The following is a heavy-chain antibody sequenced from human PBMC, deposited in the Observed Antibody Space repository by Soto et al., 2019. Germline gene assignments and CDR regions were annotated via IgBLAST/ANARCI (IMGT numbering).Heavy chain of an antibody. J-gene: IGHJ4*02. CDR1: GYTFTSYY. D-gene: IGHD3-22*01. CDR3: ARGHYYDSSGYYHYFDY. Sequence: ASVEVSCKASGYTFTSYYMHWVRQAPGQGLEWMGIINPSGGSTSYAQKFQGRVTMTRDTSTSTVYMELSSLRSEDTAVYYCARGHYYDSSGYYHYFDYWGQGTLVTVSS. V-gene: IGHV1-46*01. CDR2: INPSGGST.